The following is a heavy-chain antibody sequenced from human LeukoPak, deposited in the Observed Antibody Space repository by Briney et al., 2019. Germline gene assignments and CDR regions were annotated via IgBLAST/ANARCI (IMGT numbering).Heavy chain of an antibody. CDR2: INPSGGST. Sequence: ASVKVSCKASGYTFTSYYMHWVRQAPGQGLEWMGIINPSGGSTSYAQKFQGRVTMTRDTSTSTVYMELSSLRSEDTAVYYCARGWVYYDSSGYYYEVEWFDPWGQGTLVTVSS. CDR3: ARGWVYYDSSGYYYEVEWFDP. D-gene: IGHD3-22*01. J-gene: IGHJ5*02. CDR1: GYTFTSYY. V-gene: IGHV1-46*01.